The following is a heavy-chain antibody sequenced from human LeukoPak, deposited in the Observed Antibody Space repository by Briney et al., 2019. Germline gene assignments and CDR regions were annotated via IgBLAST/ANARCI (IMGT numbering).Heavy chain of an antibody. Sequence: SETLSLTCTVSGGSISSSSYYWGWIRQPPGKGLEWIGSIYYSRSTYYNPSLKSRVTISVDTSKNQFSLKLSSVTAADTAVCYCAHDSSGNFDYWGQGTLVTVSS. D-gene: IGHD3-22*01. CDR1: GGSISSSSYY. J-gene: IGHJ4*02. CDR2: IYYSRST. V-gene: IGHV4-39*01. CDR3: AHDSSGNFDY.